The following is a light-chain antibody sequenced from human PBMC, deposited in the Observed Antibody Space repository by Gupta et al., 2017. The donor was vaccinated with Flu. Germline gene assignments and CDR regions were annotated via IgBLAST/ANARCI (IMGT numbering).Light chain of an antibody. J-gene: IGLJ2*01. CDR3: SSYANSNKPHVL. V-gene: IGLV2-8*01. CDR2: EVT. Sequence: SDVGGYNYVSWYQQHPGTAPKLMIYEVTKRPSGVPDRFSGSKSGNTASLTVPGLQAEDEADYYGSSYANSNKPHVLFGGGTKLTVL. CDR1: SDVGGYNY.